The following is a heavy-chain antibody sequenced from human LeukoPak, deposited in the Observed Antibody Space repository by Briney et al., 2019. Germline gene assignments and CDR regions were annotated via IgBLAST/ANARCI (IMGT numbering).Heavy chain of an antibody. CDR3: ARHCSGGSCPYYYYYMDV. V-gene: IGHV4-59*08. CDR1: GGSISIYY. CDR2: IYYSGST. D-gene: IGHD2-15*01. Sequence: PSETLSLTCTVSGGSISIYYWSWIRQPPGKGLEWIGYIYYSGSTNYNPSLKSRVTISVDTSKNQFPLKLNSVTAADTAVYYCARHCSGGSCPYYYYYMDVWGKGTTLTVSS. J-gene: IGHJ6*03.